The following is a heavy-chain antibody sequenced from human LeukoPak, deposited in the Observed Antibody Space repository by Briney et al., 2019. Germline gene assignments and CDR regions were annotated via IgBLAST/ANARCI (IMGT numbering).Heavy chain of an antibody. D-gene: IGHD6-6*01. CDR2: ITPIFGTA. J-gene: IGHJ4*02. Sequence: VASVKVSCKASGGTFSSYAISWVRQAPGQGLEWMGGITPIFGTANYAQKFQGRVTITTDESTSTAYMELSSLRSEDTAVYYCARSIAARRRHYYYDYWGQGTLVTVSS. CDR3: ARSIAARRRHYYYDY. V-gene: IGHV1-69*05. CDR1: GGTFSSYA.